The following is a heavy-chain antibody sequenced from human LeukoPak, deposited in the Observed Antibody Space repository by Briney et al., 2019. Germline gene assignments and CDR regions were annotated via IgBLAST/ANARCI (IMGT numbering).Heavy chain of an antibody. Sequence: GGSLRLSCAASGFTFSSYGMHWVRQAPGKGLEWVAFIRYDGSNEYYADSVKGRFTTSRDNSKKKVYLQMNSLRAEDTAVFYCAKDGYCSSTSCYFFDYWGRGTLVTVSS. CDR3: AKDGYCSSTSCYFFDY. J-gene: IGHJ4*02. CDR1: GFTFSSYG. V-gene: IGHV3-30*02. D-gene: IGHD2-2*03. CDR2: IRYDGSNE.